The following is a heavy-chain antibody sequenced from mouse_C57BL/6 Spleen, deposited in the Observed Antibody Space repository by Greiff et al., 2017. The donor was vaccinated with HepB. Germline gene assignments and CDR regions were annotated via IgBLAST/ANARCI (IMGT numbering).Heavy chain of an antibody. CDR1: GFTFSSYT. Sequence: EVKLVESGGGLVKPGGSLKLSCAASGFTFSSYTMSWVRQTPEKRLEWVATISGGGGNTYYPDSVKGRFTISRDNAKNTLYLQMSSLRSEDTALYYCARRDYSNYDWYFDVWGTGTTVTVSS. D-gene: IGHD2-5*01. CDR3: ARRDYSNYDWYFDV. CDR2: ISGGGGNT. J-gene: IGHJ1*03. V-gene: IGHV5-9*01.